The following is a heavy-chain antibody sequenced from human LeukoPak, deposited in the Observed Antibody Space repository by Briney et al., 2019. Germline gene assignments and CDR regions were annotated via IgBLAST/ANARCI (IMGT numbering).Heavy chain of an antibody. CDR2: ISSSGSPV. D-gene: IGHD3-22*01. Sequence: PGGSLRLSCAASGLTFSDYYMSWIRQAPGKGLEWISYISSSGSPVSYADSVKGRFTISRDNAKNSLYLQLNSLRAEDTAVYYCARLRYYYDSSGYYHWGQGTLVTVSS. V-gene: IGHV3-11*01. J-gene: IGHJ5*02. CDR3: ARLRYYYDSSGYYH. CDR1: GLTFSDYY.